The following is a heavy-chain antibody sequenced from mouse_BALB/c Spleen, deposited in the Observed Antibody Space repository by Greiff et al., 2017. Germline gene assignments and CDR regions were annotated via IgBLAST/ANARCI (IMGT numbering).Heavy chain of an antibody. CDR2: ISDGGSDT. CDR3: ARGSRYDGYYDY. V-gene: IGHV5-4*02. CDR1: GFTFSSYY. J-gene: IGHJ2*01. Sequence: EVQLVESGGGLVKLGGSLKLSCAASGFTFSSYYMYWVRQTPEKRLEWVATISDGGSDTYYPDSVKGRFTIARDNAKNNLYLQMSSLKSEDTAMYDSARGSRYDGYYDYWGQGTTLTVSA. D-gene: IGHD2-3*01.